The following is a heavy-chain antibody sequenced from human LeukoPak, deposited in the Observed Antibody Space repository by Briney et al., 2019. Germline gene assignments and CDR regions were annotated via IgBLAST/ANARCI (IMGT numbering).Heavy chain of an antibody. J-gene: IGHJ4*02. V-gene: IGHV4-59*12. CDR1: RGSISGYH. CDR2: IHYSGSA. D-gene: IGHD3-10*01. CDR3: ARGQWFRAF. Sequence: SETLSLTCTVSRGSISGYHWTWIRQPPGKGLEWIGEIHYSGSATYNPSLKSRVTISVDTSKNQFSLRMNSVTAADTAVYYCARGQWFRAFWSRGTPVTVSS.